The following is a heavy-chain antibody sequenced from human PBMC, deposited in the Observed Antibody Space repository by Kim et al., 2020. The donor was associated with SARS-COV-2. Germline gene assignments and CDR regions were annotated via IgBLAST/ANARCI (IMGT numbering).Heavy chain of an antibody. CDR3: AREGSSGSFPDS. CDR2: K. J-gene: IGHJ4*02. Sequence: KYYADSVEGRFTISRDNSKNTLYRQMNTLRVDEPAVYYCAREGSSGSFPDSWGQGTRVTVSS. D-gene: IGHD3-10*01. V-gene: IGHV3-30*03.